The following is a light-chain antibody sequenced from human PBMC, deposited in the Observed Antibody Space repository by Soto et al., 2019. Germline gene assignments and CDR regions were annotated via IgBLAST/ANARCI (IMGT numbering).Light chain of an antibody. CDR3: LHTYSFPRP. V-gene: IGKV1-12*01. J-gene: IGKJ1*01. CDR2: FAS. Sequence: DIQMTQSPSSVSASVGDRVTLTCRASQGIGDRLAWYQQKPGKVPQLLIYFASTLGSGVPSRFSGSGSGTDFILTINTLQADDFATYYCLHTYSFPRPFGQGTKVDIK. CDR1: QGIGDR.